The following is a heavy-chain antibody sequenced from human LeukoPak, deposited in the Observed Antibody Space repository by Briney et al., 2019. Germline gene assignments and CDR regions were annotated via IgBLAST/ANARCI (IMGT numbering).Heavy chain of an antibody. V-gene: IGHV1-2*02. CDR1: GYTFTGYY. Sequence: GASVKVSCKASGYTFTGYYMHWVRQAPGQGLEWMGWINPNSGGTNYAQKFQGRVTMTRDTSISTAYMELSRLRSDDTAVYYCAREGDYYDSSGSLGPFDYWGQGTLVTVSS. CDR2: INPNSGGT. CDR3: AREGDYYDSSGSLGPFDY. J-gene: IGHJ4*02. D-gene: IGHD3-22*01.